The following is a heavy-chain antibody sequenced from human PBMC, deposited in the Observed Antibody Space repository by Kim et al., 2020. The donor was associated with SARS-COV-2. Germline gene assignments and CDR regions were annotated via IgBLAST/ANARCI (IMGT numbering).Heavy chain of an antibody. CDR1: GFTFSSYA. CDR2: ISYDGSNK. D-gene: IGHD6-19*01. Sequence: GGSLRLSCAASGFTFSSYAMHWVRQAPGKGLEWVAVISYDGSNKYYADSVKGRFTISRDNSKNTLYLQMNSLRAEDTAVYYCAREQGAYSSGWYLRSDY. CDR3: AREQGAYSSGWYLRSDY. V-gene: IGHV3-30-3*01. J-gene: IGHJ4*01.